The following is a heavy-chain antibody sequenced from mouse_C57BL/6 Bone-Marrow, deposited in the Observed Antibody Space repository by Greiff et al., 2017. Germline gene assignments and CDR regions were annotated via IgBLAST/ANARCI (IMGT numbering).Heavy chain of an antibody. V-gene: IGHV5-17*01. J-gene: IGHJ1*03. Sequence: EVKLVESGGGLVKPGGSLKLSCAASGFTFSDYGMHWVRQAPEKGLEWVAYISSGSSTIYSADTVKGRFTISRDNAKHTLFLQMTSLRSEDTAMYYCGRGGLYGYDWDLDVWGTGTAVTVSS. CDR3: GRGGLYGYDWDLDV. D-gene: IGHD2-2*01. CDR2: ISSGSSTI. CDR1: GFTFSDYG.